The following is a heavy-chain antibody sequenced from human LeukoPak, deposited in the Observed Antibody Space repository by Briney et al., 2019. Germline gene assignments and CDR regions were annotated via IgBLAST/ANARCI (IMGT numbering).Heavy chain of an antibody. Sequence: PSQTLSLTCTVSGGSISSGDYYWSWIRQPAGKGLEWIGYIYYSGSTYYNPSLKSRVTISVDTSKNQFSLKLSSVTAADTAVYYCARDKVGGYGPLDAFDIWGQGTMVTVSS. V-gene: IGHV4-30-4*08. D-gene: IGHD5-12*01. CDR3: ARDKVGGYGPLDAFDI. J-gene: IGHJ3*02. CDR1: GGSISSGDYY. CDR2: IYYSGST.